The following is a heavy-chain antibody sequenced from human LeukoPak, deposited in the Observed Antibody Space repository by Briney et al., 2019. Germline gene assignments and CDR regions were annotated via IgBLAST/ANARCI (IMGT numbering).Heavy chain of an antibody. Sequence: GGSLRLSSAASGFTFRDYNRTWIRQGPGKGREWVSYITSGGSRIYDADSVKGRFTISRDNAKNSLYLQMDSLRAEDTAVYYCARAFNDAFDIWGQGTTVTVSS. CDR3: ARAFNDAFDI. CDR2: ITSGGSRI. V-gene: IGHV3-11*04. CDR1: GFTFRDYN. J-gene: IGHJ3*02.